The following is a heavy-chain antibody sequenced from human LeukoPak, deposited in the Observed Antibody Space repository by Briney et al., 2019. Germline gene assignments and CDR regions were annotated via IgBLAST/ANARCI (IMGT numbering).Heavy chain of an antibody. CDR2: INPNTGGT. J-gene: IGHJ3*02. D-gene: IGHD1-26*01. CDR3: ARDHGSYFHDAFDI. CDR1: GYTFTGYY. Sequence: ASVKVSCKASGYTFTGYYMYWVRQAPGQGLEWMGWINPNTGGTNYAQKFQGRVTMTGDTPISTVYMELSRLTSDDEAVYYCARDHGSYFHDAFDIWGQGTMVTVSS. V-gene: IGHV1-2*02.